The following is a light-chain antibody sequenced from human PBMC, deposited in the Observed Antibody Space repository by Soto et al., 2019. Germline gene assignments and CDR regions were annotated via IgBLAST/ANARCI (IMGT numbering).Light chain of an antibody. CDR1: QSVSSN. J-gene: IGKJ4*01. CDR2: GAS. CDR3: KKYNNGPPP. Sequence: EIVMTQSPATLSVSPGERATLSCRASQSVSSNLAWYQQKPGQAPRLLIYGASTRATGIPARFSGSGSGTEFTLTITSLQSEVLAVYYCKKYNNGPPPFGGGTKVEIK. V-gene: IGKV3-15*01.